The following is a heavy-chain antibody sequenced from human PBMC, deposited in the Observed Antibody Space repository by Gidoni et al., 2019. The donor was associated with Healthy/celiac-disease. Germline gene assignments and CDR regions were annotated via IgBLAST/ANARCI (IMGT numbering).Heavy chain of an antibody. D-gene: IGHD6-19*01. CDR3: AKDGRGSGWYFDY. Sequence: EVQLLESGGGLVQPGGSLRLSWAVSGFTFSSYAMSWVRLGPGKGLEWVSAISGSGGSTNYADSLKGRFTISRDNSKNTLYLQLNSLRAEDTAVYYCAKDGRGSGWYFDYWGQGTLVTVSS. J-gene: IGHJ4*02. CDR1: GFTFSSYA. CDR2: ISGSGGST. V-gene: IGHV3-23*01.